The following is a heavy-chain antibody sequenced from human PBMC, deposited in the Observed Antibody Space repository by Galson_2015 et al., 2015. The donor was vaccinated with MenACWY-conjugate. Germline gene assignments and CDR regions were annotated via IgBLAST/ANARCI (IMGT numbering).Heavy chain of an antibody. V-gene: IGHV4-59*08. D-gene: IGHD5-18*01. CDR3: ARIHTWGSSYGYFYY. CDR1: GASISSHH. J-gene: IGHJ4*02. Sequence: LTCTVSGASISSHHWSWFRQPPGKGLEWVAYIRDTGSLKDNPSLKSRVTMSADKSNNPFSLRLISVTDADTAVYYCARIHTWGSSYGYFYYWGQGILVAVSS. CDR2: IRDTGSL.